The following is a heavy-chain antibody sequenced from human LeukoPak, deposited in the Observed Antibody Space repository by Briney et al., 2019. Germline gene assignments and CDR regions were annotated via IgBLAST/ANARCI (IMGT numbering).Heavy chain of an antibody. V-gene: IGHV3-15*01. CDR2: IKSKIDGGTT. J-gene: IGHJ4*02. CDR3: TRDDGYFDY. CDR1: GFTFANAW. Sequence: PGGSLRLSCAASGFTFANAWMNWVRQAPGKGLEWVGRIKSKIDGGTTEYAAPVKGRFTISRDDSKNTLYLQMNSLKSEDTAVYYCTRDDGYFDYWGQGTLVTVSS.